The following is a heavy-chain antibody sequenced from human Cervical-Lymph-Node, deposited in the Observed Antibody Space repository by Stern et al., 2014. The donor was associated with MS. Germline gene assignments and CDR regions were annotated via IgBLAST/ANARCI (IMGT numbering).Heavy chain of an antibody. Sequence: QVTLSESGPALVKPTQTLTLTCTFSGFSISPSGMCVSWIRQTPGKALEWLALIDWDDDKYYSTSLKTRLTISKDTSKNQVVLTMTNMDPVDTATYYCARIRDGSNWFDPWGQGTLVTVSS. CDR3: ARIRDGSNWFDP. J-gene: IGHJ5*02. CDR2: IDWDDDK. V-gene: IGHV2-70*01. CDR1: GFSISPSGMC. D-gene: IGHD5-24*01.